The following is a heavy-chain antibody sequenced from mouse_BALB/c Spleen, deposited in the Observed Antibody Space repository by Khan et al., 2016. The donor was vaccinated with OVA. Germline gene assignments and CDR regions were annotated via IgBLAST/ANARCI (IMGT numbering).Heavy chain of an antibody. CDR2: INPSTGYS. CDR3: ANHGSSSAWFAY. J-gene: IGHJ3*01. Sequence: QVQLQQSGAELAKPGASVKMSCKASGYTFTSYWMHWLKQRPGQGLEWIGYINPSTGYSEYNQKFKDKATLTADKSSSTAYMQLSSLTSDDSAVYYCANHGSSSAWFAYWGQGTLVTVSA. CDR1: GYTFTSYW. D-gene: IGHD1-1*01. V-gene: IGHV1-7*01.